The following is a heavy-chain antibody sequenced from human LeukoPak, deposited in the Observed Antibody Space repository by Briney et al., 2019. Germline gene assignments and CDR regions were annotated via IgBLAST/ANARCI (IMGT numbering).Heavy chain of an antibody. V-gene: IGHV3-30*01. CDR3: AREMYSYASSGPFDY. CDR2: ISYDGSNK. CDR1: GFTFSSYA. J-gene: IGHJ4*02. D-gene: IGHD3-22*01. Sequence: GRSLRLSCAASGFTFSSYAMHWVRQAPGKGLEWVAVISYDGSNKYYADSVKGRFTISRDNSKNTLYLQMNSLRAEDTAVYYCAREMYSYASSGPFDYWAQGTLVTVSS.